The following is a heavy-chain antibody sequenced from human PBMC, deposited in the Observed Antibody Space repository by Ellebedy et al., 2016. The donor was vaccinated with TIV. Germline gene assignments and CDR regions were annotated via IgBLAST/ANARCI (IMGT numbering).Heavy chain of an antibody. CDR3: AREKPEIFTIFGVVLDGDAFDI. D-gene: IGHD3-3*01. CDR2: VNSDGSST. Sequence: PGGSLRLSCAASGFTFSSYWMHRVRQAPGKGLVWVSRVNSDGSSTNYADSVKGRFTISRDNAKNTLYLQMNSLRAEDTAVYYCAREKPEIFTIFGVVLDGDAFDIWGQGTMVTVSS. CDR1: GFTFSSYW. J-gene: IGHJ3*02. V-gene: IGHV3-74*01.